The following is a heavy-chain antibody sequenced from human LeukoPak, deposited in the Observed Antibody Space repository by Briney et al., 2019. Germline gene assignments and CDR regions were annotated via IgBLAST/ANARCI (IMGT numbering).Heavy chain of an antibody. CDR2: ISSSSSYT. V-gene: IGHV3-11*05. CDR3: ARDRELRDAFDI. Sequence: GGSLRLSRAASGFTFSDYYMSWIRQAPGKGLEWVSYISSSSSYTNYADSVKGRFTISRDNAKNSLYLQMNSLRAEDTAVYYCARDRELRDAFDIWGQGTMVTVSS. J-gene: IGHJ3*02. D-gene: IGHD2-15*01. CDR1: GFTFSDYY.